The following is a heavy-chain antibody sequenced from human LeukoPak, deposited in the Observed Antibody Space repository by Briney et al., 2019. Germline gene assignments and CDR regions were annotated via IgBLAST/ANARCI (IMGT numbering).Heavy chain of an antibody. CDR1: GGFNTHYY. V-gene: IGHV4-59*01. J-gene: IGHJ4*02. CDR2: FYHSGST. D-gene: IGHD3-22*01. Sequence: SETLSLTCSVSGGFNTHYYWSWIRQPPGKGLERIGYFYHSGSTNYNPSLKSRVTISVDTSKNHFSLKLSSVTAADTAVYYCARGQWLPVFDFWGQGTLVTVSS. CDR3: ARGQWLPVFDF.